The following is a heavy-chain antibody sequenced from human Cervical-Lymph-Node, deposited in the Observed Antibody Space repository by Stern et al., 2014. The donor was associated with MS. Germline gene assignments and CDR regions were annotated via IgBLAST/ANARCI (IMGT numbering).Heavy chain of an antibody. CDR2: ISADSGTT. D-gene: IGHD2-8*01. J-gene: IGHJ4*02. CDR3: ARDKMHALDY. V-gene: IGHV1-18*01. Sequence: VESGTEVKKPGASLIVSCKASGYTFISYGISWVRQAPGQGLEWVGWISADSGTTKYAQKFRDRITLTRDTSTGTAYMELRTLRYEDTAVYYCARDKMHALDYWGQGTLVSVSS. CDR1: GYTFISYG.